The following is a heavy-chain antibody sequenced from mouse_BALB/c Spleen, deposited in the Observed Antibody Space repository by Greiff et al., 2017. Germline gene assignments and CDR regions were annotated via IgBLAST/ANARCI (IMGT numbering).Heavy chain of an antibody. V-gene: IGHV1S56*01. J-gene: IGHJ4*01. CDR3: ARTGSFYAMDY. Sequence: VKLPASGPELVKPGASVRISCKASGYTFPSYYIHWVKQRPVQGLEWIGWIYPGNVNTKYNEKFKGKATLTADKSSSTAYMQLSSLTSEDSAVYFCARTGSFYAMDYWGQGTSVTVSS. CDR2: IYPGNVNT. CDR1: GYTFPSYY.